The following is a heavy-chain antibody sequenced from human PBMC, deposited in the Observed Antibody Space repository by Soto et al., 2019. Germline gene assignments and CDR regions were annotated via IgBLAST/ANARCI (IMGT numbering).Heavy chain of an antibody. CDR3: ARDEGVASGN. CDR2: INTANDDT. V-gene: IGHV1-3*04. D-gene: IGHD5-12*01. CDR1: GYTFSSSP. Sequence: GASVKVSCKASGYTFSSSPLHWVRQAPGQRPEWMGWINTANDDTKYSQKFQDRVTLTRDTSASTAYMEVGSLTPEDTAVYYCARDEGVASGNWGQGTLVTVSS. J-gene: IGHJ4*02.